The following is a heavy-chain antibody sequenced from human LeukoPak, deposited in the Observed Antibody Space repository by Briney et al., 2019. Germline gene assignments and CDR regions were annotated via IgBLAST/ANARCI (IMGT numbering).Heavy chain of an antibody. Sequence: SETLSLTCTVSGGSISSYYWSWIRQPPGKGLEWIGYVSYSGSTDYNPSLRSRVTMSVDTSKNQFSLKLVSMTAADTAVYYCTRKYSSTWSFDYWGQGTLVTVSS. CDR1: GGSISSYY. CDR3: TRKYSSTWSFDY. CDR2: VSYSGST. D-gene: IGHD6-13*01. V-gene: IGHV4-59*08. J-gene: IGHJ4*02.